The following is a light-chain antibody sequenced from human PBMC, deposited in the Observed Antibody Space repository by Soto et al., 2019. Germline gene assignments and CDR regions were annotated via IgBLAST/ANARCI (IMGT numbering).Light chain of an antibody. J-gene: IGKJ5*01. V-gene: IGKV3-11*01. CDR2: DAS. Sequence: EIVLTQSPATLSLSPGERATLSCRASQSVKTFLVRYQQRPGQAPRLLIHDASHRAAGIPARFSGSGFGTDFTLTISSLEPEDAAVYYCQQRSNWPPITFGQGTRLE. CDR3: QQRSNWPPIT. CDR1: QSVKTF.